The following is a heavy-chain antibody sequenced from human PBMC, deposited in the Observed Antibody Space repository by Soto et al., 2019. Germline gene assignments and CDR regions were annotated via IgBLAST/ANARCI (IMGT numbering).Heavy chain of an antibody. CDR2: IIPISRTA. CDR1: GGTFSSYA. V-gene: IGHV1-69*01. Sequence: QVQLVQSGAEVKKPGSSVKVSCKASGGTFSSYAISWVRQAPGQGLEWMGGIIPISRTANYAQKFQARVTIPTDESTSSPYMELSSLTSEDTAVDYCEREPGVRNYYDRSGYYSFAYRGQGTLVPVSS. J-gene: IGHJ4*02. D-gene: IGHD3-22*01. CDR3: EREPGVRNYYDRSGYYSFAY.